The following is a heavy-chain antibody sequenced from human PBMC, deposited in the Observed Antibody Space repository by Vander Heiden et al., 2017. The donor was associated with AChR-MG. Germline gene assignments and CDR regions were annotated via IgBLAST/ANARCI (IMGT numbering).Heavy chain of an antibody. CDR2: IYYSGST. CDR3: ARDHQYGSIAAGWFDP. CDR1: GGSLRSGGYY. D-gene: IGHD6-13*01. Sequence: QVQLQESGPGLAKPSQTLSLTCTVSGGSLRSGGYYWSWIRQHPGKGLEWIGYIYYSGSTYYNPSLKSRVTISVDTSKNQFSLKLSSVTAADTAVYYCARDHQYGSIAAGWFDPWGQGTLVTVSS. V-gene: IGHV4-31*03. J-gene: IGHJ5*02.